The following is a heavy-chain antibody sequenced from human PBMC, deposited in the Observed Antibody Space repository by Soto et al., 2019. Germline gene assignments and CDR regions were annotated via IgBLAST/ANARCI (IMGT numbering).Heavy chain of an antibody. Sequence: SETLSLTCAVYGGSFSGYFWNWIRQTPGKGLEWIGKVNHNGRNNYNPSLKSRVTISLDMSKNQIALKLTSVTAADTAVYYCARGGSSDWQVAFDFWGQGTMVTVSS. CDR2: VNHNGRN. CDR1: GGSFSGYF. D-gene: IGHD6-19*01. J-gene: IGHJ3*01. V-gene: IGHV4-34*01. CDR3: ARGGSSDWQVAFDF.